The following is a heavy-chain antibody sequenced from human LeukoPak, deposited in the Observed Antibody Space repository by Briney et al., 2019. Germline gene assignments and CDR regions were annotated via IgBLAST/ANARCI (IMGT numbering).Heavy chain of an antibody. CDR1: GGPINFY. J-gene: IGHJ6*04. D-gene: IGHD3-3*01. Sequence: SETLSLTCSVSGGPINFYWSWIRQSPGKGLEWIGCIYPNGSTSYNSPLKSRVTISLDTSKKQVSLMLKSVTAADTAVYYCARDVRRALRFNNFYPYFGMDVWGKGTTVNVST. V-gene: IGHV4-59*01. CDR3: ARDVRRALRFNNFYPYFGMDV. CDR2: IYPNGST.